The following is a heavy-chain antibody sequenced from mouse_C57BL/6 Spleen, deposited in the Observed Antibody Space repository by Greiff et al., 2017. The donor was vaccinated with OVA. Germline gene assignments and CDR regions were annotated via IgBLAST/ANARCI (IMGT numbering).Heavy chain of an antibody. D-gene: IGHD2-3*01. V-gene: IGHV1-82*01. Sequence: VQLQQSGPELVKPGASVKISCKASGYAFSSSWMNWVKQRPGKGLEWIGRIYPGDGDTNYNGKFKGKATLTADKSSSTAYMQLSSLTSEDSAVYFCERRSDGYYEDFDYWGKGTTLTVSS. CDR2: IYPGDGDT. CDR1: GYAFSSSW. J-gene: IGHJ2*01. CDR3: ERRSDGYYEDFDY.